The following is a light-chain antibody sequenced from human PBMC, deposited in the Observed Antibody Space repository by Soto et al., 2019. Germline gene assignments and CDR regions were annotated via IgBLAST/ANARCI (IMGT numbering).Light chain of an antibody. CDR1: QSIRSY. CDR3: QQSYSYPRT. Sequence: DIEMTQLPSSLSASVGDRVTITCRASQSIRSYLNWYQQTPGKAPNLLIYAASTLRSGVPSRFSGSGSGTDFTLTISSLQYEDFATYFCQQSYSYPRTFSQGTKLEI. V-gene: IGKV1-39*01. CDR2: AAS. J-gene: IGKJ2*01.